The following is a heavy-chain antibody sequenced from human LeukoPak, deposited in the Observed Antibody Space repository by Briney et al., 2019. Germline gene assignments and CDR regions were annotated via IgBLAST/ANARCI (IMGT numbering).Heavy chain of an antibody. J-gene: IGHJ2*01. Sequence: SQTLSLTCTVSGGSISSGSYYWSWIRQPAGKGLEWIGRIYTSGSTNYNPSLKSRVTISVDTSKNQFSLKLSSVTAADTAVYYCARDGYNSRYFDLWGRGTLVTVSS. V-gene: IGHV4-61*02. CDR3: ARDGYNSRYFDL. D-gene: IGHD5-24*01. CDR1: GGSISSGSYY. CDR2: IYTSGST.